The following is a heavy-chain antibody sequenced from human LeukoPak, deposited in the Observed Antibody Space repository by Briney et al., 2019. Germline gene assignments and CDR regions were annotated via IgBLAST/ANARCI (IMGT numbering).Heavy chain of an antibody. J-gene: IGHJ6*03. CDR1: GFTVSSNY. CDR3: AKAGGATYYYYYHMDV. D-gene: IGHD1-26*01. Sequence: PGGSLRLSCAASGFTVSSNYMSWVRQAPGKGLEWVSVIYSGGGTYYADSVKGRFTISRDNSKNTLYLQMNSLRAEDTAVYYCAKAGGATYYYYYHMDVWGKGTTVTVSS. CDR2: IYSGGGT. V-gene: IGHV3-53*01.